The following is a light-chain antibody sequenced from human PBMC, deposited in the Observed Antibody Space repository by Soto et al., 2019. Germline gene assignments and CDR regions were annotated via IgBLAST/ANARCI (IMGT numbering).Light chain of an antibody. J-gene: IGLJ3*02. CDR3: QSYDSSLSGWV. CDR2: GNS. CDR1: SSNIGAGYD. V-gene: IGLV1-40*01. Sequence: QSVLTQPPSVSGAPGQRVTISCTGSSSNIGAGYDVHWYQQLPGTAPKLLIYGNSNRPTGVPDRFSGSKSGTSACLAITGLQAEDEADYYCQSYDSSLSGWVFGGGTKLTAL.